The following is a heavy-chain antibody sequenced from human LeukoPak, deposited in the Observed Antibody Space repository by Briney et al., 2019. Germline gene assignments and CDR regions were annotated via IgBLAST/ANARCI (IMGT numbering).Heavy chain of an antibody. V-gene: IGHV1-46*01. Sequence: ASMKVSCKASGYTFTSYYMHWDRQAPGQGLEWMGIINPSGGSTSYAQKFQGRVTMTRDTSTSTVYMELSSLRSEDMAVYYCARDTYYYDSSGHSGHFDYWGQGILVTVSS. J-gene: IGHJ4*02. D-gene: IGHD3-22*01. CDR2: INPSGGST. CDR1: GYTFTSYY. CDR3: ARDTYYYDSSGHSGHFDY.